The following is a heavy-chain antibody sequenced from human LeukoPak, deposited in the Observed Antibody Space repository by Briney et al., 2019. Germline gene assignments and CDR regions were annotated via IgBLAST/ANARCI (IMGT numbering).Heavy chain of an antibody. J-gene: IGHJ4*02. Sequence: GGSLRLSCAASGFTFSSYAMSWVRQAPGKGLEWVSAISGSGGSTYYADSVKGWFTISRDNSKNTLYLQTNSLRAEDTAVYYCAKDLIAYYYDSSGSGYFDYWGQGTLVTVSS. CDR3: AKDLIAYYYDSSGSGYFDY. CDR1: GFTFSSYA. V-gene: IGHV3-23*01. CDR2: ISGSGGST. D-gene: IGHD3-22*01.